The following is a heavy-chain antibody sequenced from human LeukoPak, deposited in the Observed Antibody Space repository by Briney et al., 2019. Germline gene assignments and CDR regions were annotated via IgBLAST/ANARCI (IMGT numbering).Heavy chain of an antibody. CDR3: ASQEGIAAAGTLDY. CDR1: GYTFTGYY. CDR2: INPNSGGT. J-gene: IGHJ4*02. V-gene: IGHV1-2*02. D-gene: IGHD6-25*01. Sequence: ASVKVSCKASGYTFTGYYLHWVRQAPGQGLEWMGWINPNSGGTNYAQKFQGRVTMTRDTSISTAYMELSRLRSDDTAVYYCASQEGIAAAGTLDYWGQGTLVTVSS.